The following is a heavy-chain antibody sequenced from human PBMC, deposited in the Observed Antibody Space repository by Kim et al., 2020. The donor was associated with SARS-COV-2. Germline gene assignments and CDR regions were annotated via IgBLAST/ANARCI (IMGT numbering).Heavy chain of an antibody. CDR1: GGSFSGYY. CDR2: INHSGST. Sequence: SETLSLTCAVYGGSFSGYYWSWIRQPPGKGLEWIGEINHSGSTNYNPSLKSRVTISVDTSKNQFSLKLSSVTAADTAVYYCARVVPYGDYSTFDYWGQGTLVTVSS. D-gene: IGHD4-17*01. V-gene: IGHV4-34*01. CDR3: ARVVPYGDYSTFDY. J-gene: IGHJ4*02.